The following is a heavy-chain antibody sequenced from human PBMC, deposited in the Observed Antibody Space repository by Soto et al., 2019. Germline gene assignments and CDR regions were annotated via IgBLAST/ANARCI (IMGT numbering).Heavy chain of an antibody. J-gene: IGHJ4*02. CDR1: GFTFSSYG. D-gene: IGHD5-12*01. V-gene: IGHV3-30*18. Sequence: GGSLRLSCAASGFTFSSYGMHWVRQAPGKGLEWVAVISYDGSNKYYADSVKGRFTISRDNSKNTLYLQMNSLRAEDTAVYYCANRVLYSGYGLGGYWGQGTLVTVSS. CDR3: ANRVLYSGYGLGGY. CDR2: ISYDGSNK.